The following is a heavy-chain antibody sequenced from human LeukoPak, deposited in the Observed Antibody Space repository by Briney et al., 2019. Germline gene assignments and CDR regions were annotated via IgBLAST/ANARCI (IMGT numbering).Heavy chain of an antibody. CDR2: IYYSGST. CDR3: ARDRDTAMAPRYYYGMDV. D-gene: IGHD5-18*01. Sequence: PSETLSFTCTVSGGSVSSGSYYWSWIRQPPGKGLEWIGYIYYSGSTNYNPSLKSRVTISVDTSKNQFSLKLSSVTAADTAVYYCARDRDTAMAPRYYYGMDVWGKGTTVTVSS. J-gene: IGHJ6*04. V-gene: IGHV4-61*01. CDR1: GGSVSSGSYY.